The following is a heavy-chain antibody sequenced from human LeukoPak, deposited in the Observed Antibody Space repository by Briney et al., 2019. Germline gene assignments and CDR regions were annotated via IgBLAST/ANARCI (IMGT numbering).Heavy chain of an antibody. CDR2: INWNGGST. D-gene: IGHD5-12*01. J-gene: IGHJ6*03. V-gene: IGHV3-20*04. CDR1: GFTFDDYG. CDR3: ARAVATILHDYYYYMDV. Sequence: GGSLRLSCAASGFTFDDYGMSWVRQAPGKGLEWVSGINWNGGSTGYADSVKGRFTISRDNAKNSLYLQMNSLRAEDTALYYWARAVATILHDYYYYMDVWGKGTTVTVSS.